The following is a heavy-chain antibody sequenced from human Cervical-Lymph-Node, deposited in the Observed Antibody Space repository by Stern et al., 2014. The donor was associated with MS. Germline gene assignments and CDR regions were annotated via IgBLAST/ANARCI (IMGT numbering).Heavy chain of an antibody. D-gene: IGHD6-13*01. V-gene: IGHV3-33*01. CDR2: IWYDGSNP. CDR1: GFSFSRYA. CDR3: ASAYSSSHYYFDY. J-gene: IGHJ4*02. Sequence: VHLVESGGGVVQPGRSLRLSCAASGFSFSRYAMHWVRQAPGKGLEWVALIWYDGSNPYYADSVQGRFTISRDNFKNTLYLQMNSLRAEDTAVYYCASAYSSSHYYFDYWGQGTLVTVSS.